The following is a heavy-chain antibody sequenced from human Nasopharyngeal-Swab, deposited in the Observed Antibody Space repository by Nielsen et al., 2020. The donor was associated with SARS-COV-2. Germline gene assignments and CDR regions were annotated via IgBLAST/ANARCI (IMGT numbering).Heavy chain of an antibody. CDR3: ASLLVVGATDIDC. CDR2: ISSSGSTI. J-gene: IGHJ4*02. V-gene: IGHV3-11*01. D-gene: IGHD2-15*01. Sequence: WIRQPPGKGLEWVSYISSSGSTIYYADSVKGRFTISRDSAESSLYLQMNSLGAEDTAVYYCASLLVVGATDIDCWGQGTQVTVSS.